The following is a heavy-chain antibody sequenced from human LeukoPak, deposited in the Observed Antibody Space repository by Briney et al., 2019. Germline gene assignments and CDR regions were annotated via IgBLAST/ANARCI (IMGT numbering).Heavy chain of an antibody. V-gene: IGHV4-39*01. J-gene: IGHJ4*02. Sequence: PSETLSLTCTVSGGSISSNNYYWGWIRQPPGKGLEWIGSIYYSGSTFYNPSLKGRLTISVDTSKNQFSLKLSSVTAADTAVYYCARHKRNYYDSSGYLDYWGQGTLVTVSS. CDR1: GGSISSNNYY. CDR3: ARHKRNYYDSSGYLDY. D-gene: IGHD3-22*01. CDR2: IYYSGST.